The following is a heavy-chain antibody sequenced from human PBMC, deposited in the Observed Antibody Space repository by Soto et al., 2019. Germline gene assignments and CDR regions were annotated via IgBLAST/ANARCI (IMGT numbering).Heavy chain of an antibody. J-gene: IGHJ4*02. CDR1: GFSFTIYS. CDR3: ARRYSSSWYVFDS. CDR2: ISHSSTTI. D-gene: IGHD6-13*01. V-gene: IGHV3-48*02. Sequence: EVQLVESGGGLVQPGGSLRLSCAASGFSFTIYSMRWVRQAPGQGLEWVAHISHSSTTIYYADSVKGRVIISRANARNSRYLQMNSLKDEDTAVYYCARRYSSSWYVFDSWGQGSLVTVSS.